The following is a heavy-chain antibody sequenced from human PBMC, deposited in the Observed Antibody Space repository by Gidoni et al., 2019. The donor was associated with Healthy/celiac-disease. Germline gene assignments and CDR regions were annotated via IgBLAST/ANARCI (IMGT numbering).Heavy chain of an antibody. Sequence: QVQLQESGPGLVKPSQTLSLTCTVSGGSISSGDYYWSWIRQPPGKGLEWIGYTYYSGSTYYNPSLKSRVTISVDTSKNQFSLKLSSVTAADTAVYYCARGGGWGSGSYYGYYFDYWGQGTLVTVSS. CDR3: ARGGGWGSGSYYGYYFDY. D-gene: IGHD3-10*01. J-gene: IGHJ4*02. CDR2: TYYSGST. V-gene: IGHV4-30-4*01. CDR1: GGSISSGDYY.